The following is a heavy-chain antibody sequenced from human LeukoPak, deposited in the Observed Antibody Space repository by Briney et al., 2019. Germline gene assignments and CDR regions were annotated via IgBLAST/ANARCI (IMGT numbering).Heavy chain of an antibody. J-gene: IGHJ6*03. D-gene: IGHD3-10*01. CDR3: ARVYYGSGSLYYYYYYMDV. V-gene: IGHV3-33*01. CDR2: IWSDGSNK. CDR1: GFTFSTYG. Sequence: GGSLRLSCAASGFTFSTYGMHWVRQAPGKGLEWVAFIWSDGSNKYYADSVKGRFTISRDNSKNTLYLQMNSLRAEDTAVYYCARVYYGSGSLYYYYYYMDVWGKGTTVTISS.